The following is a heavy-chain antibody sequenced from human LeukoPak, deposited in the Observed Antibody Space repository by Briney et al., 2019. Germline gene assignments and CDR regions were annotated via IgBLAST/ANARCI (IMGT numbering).Heavy chain of an antibody. V-gene: IGHV4-30-4*08. J-gene: IGHJ4*02. CDR1: GGSISSGDYY. CDR2: IYYSGST. D-gene: IGHD2-21*02. Sequence: PSETLSLTCTVSGGSISSGDYYWSWIRQPPGQGLEWIVYIYYSGSTYYNPSLKSRVTISVDTSKNQFSLKLSSVTAADTAVYYCAREGGGDYYFDYWGQGTLVTVSS. CDR3: AREGGGDYYFDY.